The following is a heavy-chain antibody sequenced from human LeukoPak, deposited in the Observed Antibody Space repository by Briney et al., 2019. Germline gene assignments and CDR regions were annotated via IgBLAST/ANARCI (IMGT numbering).Heavy chain of an antibody. J-gene: IGHJ5*02. Sequence: GSLRLSCAASGFTVSSNYMSWVRQAPGKGLEWVSAIYTGGSTYYAGSVKGRFTISRENAKNSLYLQMNSLRAGDTAVYYCARGNWFDPWGQGTLVTVSS. CDR2: IYTGGST. CDR1: GFTVSSNY. V-gene: IGHV3-66*01. CDR3: ARGNWFDP.